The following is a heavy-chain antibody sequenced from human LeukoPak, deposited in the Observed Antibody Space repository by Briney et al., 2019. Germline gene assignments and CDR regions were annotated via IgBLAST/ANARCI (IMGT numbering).Heavy chain of an antibody. D-gene: IGHD3-3*01. CDR2: FDPEDGET. V-gene: IGHV1-24*01. CDR1: GYTLTELS. J-gene: IGHJ4*02. CDR3: ATGLKYDFWSGYTH. Sequence: ASVKVSCKVSGYTLTELSMHWVRQAPGKGLEWMGGFDPEDGETIYAQKFQGRVTMTEDTSTDTAYMELSSLRSEDTAVYYCATGLKYDFWSGYTHWGQGTLVTVSS.